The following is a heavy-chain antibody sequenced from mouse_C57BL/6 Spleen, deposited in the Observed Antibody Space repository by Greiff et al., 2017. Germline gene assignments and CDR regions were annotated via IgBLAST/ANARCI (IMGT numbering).Heavy chain of an antibody. CDR3: ARGDYGWFAG. D-gene: IGHD2-4*01. CDR1: GYTFTSYW. CDR2: IDPSDSET. Sequence: QVQLQQPGAELVRPGSSVKLSCKASGYTFTSYWMHWVKQRPIQGLEWIGHIDPSDSETHYNQKFKDKATLTVDKSSSTAYMQLSSLTSEDSAVYYCARGDYGWFAGWGQGTTLTGSS. J-gene: IGHJ2*01. V-gene: IGHV1-52*01.